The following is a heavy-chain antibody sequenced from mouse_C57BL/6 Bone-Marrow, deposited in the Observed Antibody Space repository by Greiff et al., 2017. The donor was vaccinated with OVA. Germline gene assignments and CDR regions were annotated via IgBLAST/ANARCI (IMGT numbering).Heavy chain of an antibody. Sequence: QVHVKQPGAELVQPGASVKLSCKASGYTFTSYWMQWVKQRPGQGLEWIGEIDPSDSYTNYNQKFKGKATLTVDTSSSTAYMQLSSLTSEDSAVYYCARAGDYVYAMDYWGQGTSVTVSS. CDR1: GYTFTSYW. J-gene: IGHJ4*01. D-gene: IGHD2-4*01. CDR2: IDPSDSYT. V-gene: IGHV1-50*01. CDR3: ARAGDYVYAMDY.